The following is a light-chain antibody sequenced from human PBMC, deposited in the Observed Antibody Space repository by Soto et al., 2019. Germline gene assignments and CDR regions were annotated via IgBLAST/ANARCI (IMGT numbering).Light chain of an antibody. V-gene: IGKV1-39*01. CDR2: AAS. Sequence: DIQMTQSPSSLSASVGDRVTITCRASQSISSYLNWYQQKPVKAPKLLIYAASSLQSGVPSRFSGSGAGTDFTLTISSLQPADFATYYCQQSYSTPRFTFGPGTKVDIK. CDR1: QSISSY. J-gene: IGKJ3*01. CDR3: QQSYSTPRFT.